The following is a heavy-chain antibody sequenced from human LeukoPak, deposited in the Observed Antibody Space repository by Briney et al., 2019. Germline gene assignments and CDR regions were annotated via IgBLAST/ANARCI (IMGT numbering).Heavy chain of an antibody. CDR2: LSHSFGST. CDR1: GFTFSSYG. CDR3: AKGGSSSWDYFDY. J-gene: IGHJ4*02. D-gene: IGHD6-13*01. Sequence: GGSLRLSCTASGFTFSSYGMSWVRQAPGKGLEWVSALSHSFGSTYYADSVKGRFTISRDNSKNTLYLQMSSLRAEGTAVYYCAKGGSSSWDYFDYWGQGTLVTVSS. V-gene: IGHV3-23*01.